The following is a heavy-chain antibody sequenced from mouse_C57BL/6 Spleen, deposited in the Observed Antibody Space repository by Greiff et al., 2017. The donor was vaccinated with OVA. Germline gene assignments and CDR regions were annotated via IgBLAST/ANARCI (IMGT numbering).Heavy chain of an antibody. V-gene: IGHV1-82*01. J-gene: IGHJ1*03. D-gene: IGHD1-1*01. Sequence: VQLQQSGPELVKPGASVKISCKASGYAFSSSWMNWVKQRPGKGLEWIGRIYPGDGDTNYNGKFKGKATLTADKSPSTAYMQLSSLTSEDSAVYFCARGGTTVVAAHWYFDVWGTGTTVTVSS. CDR1: GYAFSSSW. CDR2: IYPGDGDT. CDR3: ARGGTTVVAAHWYFDV.